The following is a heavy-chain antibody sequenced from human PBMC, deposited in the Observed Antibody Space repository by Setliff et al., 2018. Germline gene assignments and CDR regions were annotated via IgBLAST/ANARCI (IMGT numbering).Heavy chain of an antibody. CDR1: GYTLSNSI. V-gene: IGHV1-18*01. D-gene: IGHD2-2*01. Sequence: ASVKVSCKASGYTLSNSILSWVRQAPGQGLEWMGWISAYNDNKNYAQKFQGRVTMTTDTSTNTVFMELRSLRSDDTAMFYCARLVRYCTTTSCQGASGAEFWGQGTLVTVSS. J-gene: IGHJ4*02. CDR2: ISAYNDNK. CDR3: ARLVRYCTTTSCQGASGAEF.